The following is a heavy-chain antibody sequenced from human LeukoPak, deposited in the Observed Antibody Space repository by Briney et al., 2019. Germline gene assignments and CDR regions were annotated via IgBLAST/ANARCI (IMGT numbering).Heavy chain of an antibody. CDR1: GGSISSGDYY. V-gene: IGHV4-30-4*01. Sequence: PSQTLSLTCTVSGGSISSGDYYWSWIRQPPGKGLDWIEYIYYSGSTHYNPSLKSRVTISVDTSKNQFSLKLSSVTAADSDVFYCAREFSVVVVAGRDYYYYGMDVWGQGTTVTVSS. D-gene: IGHD3-22*01. CDR2: IYYSGST. J-gene: IGHJ6*02. CDR3: AREFSVVVVAGRDYYYYGMDV.